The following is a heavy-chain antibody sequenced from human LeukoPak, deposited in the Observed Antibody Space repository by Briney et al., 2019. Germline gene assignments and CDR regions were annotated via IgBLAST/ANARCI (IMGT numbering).Heavy chain of an antibody. V-gene: IGHV3-21*01. J-gene: IGHJ6*02. D-gene: IGHD5/OR15-5a*01. CDR2: ISSSSSYI. Sequence: GGSLRLSCAASGFTFSSYSMNWVRQAPGKGLEWVSSISSSSSYIYYADSVKGRFTISRDNAKNSLYLQMNSLRAEDTAVYYCARDRVSGWGYYGMDVWGQGTTVTVSS. CDR3: ARDRVSGWGYYGMDV. CDR1: GFTFSSYS.